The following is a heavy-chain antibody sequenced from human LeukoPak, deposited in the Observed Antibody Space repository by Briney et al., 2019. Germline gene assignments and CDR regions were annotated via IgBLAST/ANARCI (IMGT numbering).Heavy chain of an antibody. Sequence: PGGSLRLSCAASGFTFDDYAMHWVRQAPGKGLEWVSGISWNSGSIGYADSVKGRFTISRDNAKNSLYLQMNSLRAEDTALYYCAKGRTFENHIAAADFDYWGQGTLVTVSS. CDR3: AKGRTFENHIAAADFDY. CDR1: GFTFDDYA. CDR2: ISWNSGSI. J-gene: IGHJ4*02. V-gene: IGHV3-9*01. D-gene: IGHD6-13*01.